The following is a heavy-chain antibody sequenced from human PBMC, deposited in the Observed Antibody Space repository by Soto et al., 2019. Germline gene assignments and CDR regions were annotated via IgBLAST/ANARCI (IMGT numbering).Heavy chain of an antibody. J-gene: IGHJ6*02. CDR2: INAGNGNT. CDR1: GYTFTRYA. V-gene: IGHV1-3*01. CDR3: ARERRDDILTGYYYSYSYGMDV. D-gene: IGHD3-9*01. Sequence: ASVKISCKASGYTFTRYAMHWVRQAPGQRLEGMGWINAGNGNTKYSQKFQGRVTITRDTSASTAYMELSSLRSEDTAVYYCARERRDDILTGYYYSYSYGMDVWGQGTTVTVSS.